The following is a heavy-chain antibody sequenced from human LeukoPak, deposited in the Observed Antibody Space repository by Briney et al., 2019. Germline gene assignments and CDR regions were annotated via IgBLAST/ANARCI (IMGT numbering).Heavy chain of an antibody. CDR1: GYTFTSYG. D-gene: IGHD3-3*01. CDR3: ARDPGYDFWSGYRNWFDP. V-gene: IGHV1-18*01. Sequence: GASVKVSCKASGYTFTSYGTSWVRQAPGQGLEWMGWISAYNGNTNYAQKLQGRVTMTTDTSTSTAYMELRSLRSDDTAVYYCARDPGYDFWSGYRNWFDPWGQGTLVTVSS. J-gene: IGHJ5*02. CDR2: ISAYNGNT.